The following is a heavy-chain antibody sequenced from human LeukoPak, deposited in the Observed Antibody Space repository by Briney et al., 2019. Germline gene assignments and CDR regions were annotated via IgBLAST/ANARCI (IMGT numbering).Heavy chain of an antibody. CDR3: ARQAIAVAALDY. D-gene: IGHD6-19*01. V-gene: IGHV4-59*08. J-gene: IGHJ4*02. Sequence: SETLSLTCTVSGGSISSYYWSWIRQPPGKGLEWIGYIYYSGSTNYNPSLKSRVTISVDTSKNQFSLKLSSVTAADTAVYYCARQAIAVAALDYWGQGTLVTVSS. CDR1: GGSISSYY. CDR2: IYYSGST.